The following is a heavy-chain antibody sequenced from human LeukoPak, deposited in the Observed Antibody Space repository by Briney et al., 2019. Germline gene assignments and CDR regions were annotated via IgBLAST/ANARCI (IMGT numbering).Heavy chain of an antibody. CDR1: GGSISSSSYY. CDR2: IYYSGST. V-gene: IGHV4-39*07. CDR3: GSIGYYDSSGPLGY. D-gene: IGHD3-22*01. Sequence: PSETLSLTCTVSGGSISSSSYYWGWIRQPPGKGLEWIGSIYYSGSTYYNPSLKSRVTISVDTSKNQFSLKLSSVTAADTAVYYCGSIGYYDSSGPLGYWGQGTLVTVSS. J-gene: IGHJ4*02.